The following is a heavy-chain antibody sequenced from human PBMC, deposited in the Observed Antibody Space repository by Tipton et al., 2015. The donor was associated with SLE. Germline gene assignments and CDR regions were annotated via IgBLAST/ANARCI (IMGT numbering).Heavy chain of an antibody. Sequence: TLSLTCSVSGGFMSYHYWSWIRQPPGKGLEWIGYIYYTGNTNYNPSLKSRVTMSVDTSKSQFSLKLTFVSAADTAIYYCARMGLCTTTTCNEGAFDVWGQGSMVTVSS. D-gene: IGHD2-2*01. V-gene: IGHV4-59*11. CDR2: IYYTGNT. J-gene: IGHJ3*01. CDR1: GGFMSYHY. CDR3: ARMGLCTTTTCNEGAFDV.